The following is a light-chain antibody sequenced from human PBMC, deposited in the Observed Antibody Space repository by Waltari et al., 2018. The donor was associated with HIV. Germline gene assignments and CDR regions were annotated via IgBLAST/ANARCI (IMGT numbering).Light chain of an antibody. CDR2: KDS. CDR3: QSVDSRRIWV. J-gene: IGLJ3*02. Sequence: AYWFQQRPGQAPVWFIYKDSKRPSGIPARFSGSRSGTTVMLTISGVQAEDEADYYGQSVDSRRIWVVGGGTKLTVL. V-gene: IGLV3-25*03.